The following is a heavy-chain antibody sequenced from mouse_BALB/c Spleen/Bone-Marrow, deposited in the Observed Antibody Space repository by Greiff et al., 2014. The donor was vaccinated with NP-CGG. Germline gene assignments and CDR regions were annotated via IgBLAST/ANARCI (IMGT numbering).Heavy chain of an antibody. Sequence: EVKLVESGGGLVQPGGSLKLSCAASGFTFSSYGMSWVRQTPDKRLELVATINSNGGSTYYPDSLKGRFTISRDNAKNTLYPQMSSLKSEDTAMYYCARDMITTRGFAYWGQGTLVTVSA. CDR3: ARDMITTRGFAY. CDR2: INSNGGST. D-gene: IGHD2-4*01. CDR1: GFTFSSYG. V-gene: IGHV5-6-3*01. J-gene: IGHJ3*01.